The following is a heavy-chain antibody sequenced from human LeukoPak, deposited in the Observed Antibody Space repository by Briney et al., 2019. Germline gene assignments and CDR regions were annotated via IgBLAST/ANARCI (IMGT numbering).Heavy chain of an antibody. V-gene: IGHV3-43*01. J-gene: IGHJ4*02. Sequence: GGSLRLSCAASGFTFDDYTMHWVRQAPGKGLEWVSVISWDGATTYYADSVKGRFAISRDNAKNSLYLQMNSLRAEDTALYYCAKDNLLRYFDWSPLDYWGQGTLVTVSS. CDR3: AKDNLLRYFDWSPLDY. CDR1: GFTFDDYT. CDR2: ISWDGATT. D-gene: IGHD3-9*01.